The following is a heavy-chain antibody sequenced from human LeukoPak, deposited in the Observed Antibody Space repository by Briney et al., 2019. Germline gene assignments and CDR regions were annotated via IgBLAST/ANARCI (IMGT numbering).Heavy chain of an antibody. CDR3: ARALYYYDMYDAFDI. Sequence: GESLKISCEGSGYRFTSYWVGWVRHMSGKGLEWMGIIYPANWDTRYSPSFQGQVTISVDKSINTAYLQWSSLKASDTAMYYCARALYYYDMYDAFDIWGQGTMVTVSS. CDR1: GYRFTSYW. D-gene: IGHD3-22*01. V-gene: IGHV5-51*01. CDR2: IYPANWDT. J-gene: IGHJ3*02.